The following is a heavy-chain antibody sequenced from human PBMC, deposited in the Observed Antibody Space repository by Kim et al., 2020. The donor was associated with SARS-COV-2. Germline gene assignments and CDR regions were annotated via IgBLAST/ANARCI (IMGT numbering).Heavy chain of an antibody. CDR1: GSIFSSYA. CDR2: ISGGGDSI. CDR3: ATGRSGRYYEEIDF. J-gene: IGHJ4*02. V-gene: IGHV3-23*01. Sequence: GGSLRLSCAASGSIFSSYAMSWVRQAPGKGLEWVSGISGGGDSIYYADSAKGRFTISRDNSKVFLQMNSLTAEDTAVYYCATGRSGRYYEEIDFWGQGTRVTVSS. D-gene: IGHD1-26*01.